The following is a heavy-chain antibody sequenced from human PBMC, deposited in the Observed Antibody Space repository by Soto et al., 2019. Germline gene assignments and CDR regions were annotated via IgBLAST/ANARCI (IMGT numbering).Heavy chain of an antibody. CDR1: GFTFSSYW. CDR2: IKQDGSEK. J-gene: IGHJ4*02. D-gene: IGHD2-21*02. V-gene: IGHV3-7*01. Sequence: EVQLVESGGGLVQPGGSLRLSCAASGFTFSSYWMSWVRQAPGKGLEWVANIKQDGSEKYYVDSAKGRFTISRDNAKNSLYLQMNSLRAEDTAVYYCARGTVVTPGYFDYWGQGTLVTVSS. CDR3: ARGTVVTPGYFDY.